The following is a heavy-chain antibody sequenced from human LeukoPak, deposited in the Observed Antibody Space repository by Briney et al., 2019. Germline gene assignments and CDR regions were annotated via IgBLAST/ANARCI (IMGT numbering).Heavy chain of an antibody. Sequence: PSETLSLTCSVSGGSISSYYWNWIRQPPGEGLQWIGYTHYSVSTIYNPSLKSRVSISVDTTKNQFSLKLGSVTAADTALYYCARGNAYNWRFDFWGQGTLVTVSS. D-gene: IGHD1-1*01. CDR2: THYSVST. V-gene: IGHV4-59*01. CDR1: GGSISSYY. J-gene: IGHJ4*02. CDR3: ARGNAYNWRFDF.